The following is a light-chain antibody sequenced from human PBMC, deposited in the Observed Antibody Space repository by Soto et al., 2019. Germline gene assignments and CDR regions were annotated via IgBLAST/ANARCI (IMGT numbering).Light chain of an antibody. CDR1: SSDVGGYKY. J-gene: IGLJ3*02. CDR3: SSCTSSNTLV. V-gene: IGLV2-14*01. CDR2: EVG. Sequence: QSVLTQPASVSGSPGQSITISCTGTSSDVGGYKYVSWYQQHPGKAPKLMIYEVGNRPSGVSQRFSGSKSGNTASLTIFGLQAEDEADYYCSSCTSSNTLVFGGGTKVTVL.